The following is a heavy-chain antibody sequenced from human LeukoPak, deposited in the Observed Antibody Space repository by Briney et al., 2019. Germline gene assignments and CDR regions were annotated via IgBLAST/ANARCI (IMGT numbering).Heavy chain of an antibody. J-gene: IGHJ3*02. CDR3: ARDLRDVDWGAFDI. CDR2: IYTSGST. D-gene: IGHD3-16*01. CDR1: GGSISSGSYY. V-gene: IGHV4-61*02. Sequence: PSETLSLTCTVSGGSISSGSYYWSWIRQPAGKGLEWIGRIYTSGSTNYNPSLKSRVTISVDTSKNQFSLKLSSVTAADTAVYYCARDLRDVDWGAFDIWGQGTMVTVSS.